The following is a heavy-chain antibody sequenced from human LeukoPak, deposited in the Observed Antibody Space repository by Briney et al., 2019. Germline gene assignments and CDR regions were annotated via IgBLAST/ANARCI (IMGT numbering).Heavy chain of an antibody. CDR1: GYTFTSYY. Sequence: ASVKVSCKASGYTFTSYYMHWVRQAPGQGLEWMGIINPSGGSTSYAQKFQGRVTMTRDTSTSTVYMELSSLRSEDTAVYYCARSLRHCSSTSCYPHYWGQGTLVTVSS. D-gene: IGHD2-2*01. CDR3: ARSLRHCSSTSCYPHY. V-gene: IGHV1-46*01. J-gene: IGHJ4*02. CDR2: INPSGGST.